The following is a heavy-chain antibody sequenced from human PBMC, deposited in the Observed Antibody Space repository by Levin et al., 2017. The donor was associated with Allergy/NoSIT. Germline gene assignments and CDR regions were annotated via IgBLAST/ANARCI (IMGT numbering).Heavy chain of an antibody. CDR2: ISTSTSYI. D-gene: IGHD6-19*01. Sequence: GGSLRLSCAASGFAFSSYSMSWVRQAPGKGLEWVSSISTSTSYIYYADSVKGRFTISKDNAQASLFLQMNSLRADDTAVYYCARSRGAVASGMDYWGQGTLVTVSS. V-gene: IGHV3-21*01. CDR3: ARSRGAVASGMDY. J-gene: IGHJ4*02. CDR1: GFAFSSYS.